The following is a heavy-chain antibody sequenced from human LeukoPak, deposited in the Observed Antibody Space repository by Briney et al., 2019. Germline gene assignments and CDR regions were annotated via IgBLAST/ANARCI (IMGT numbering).Heavy chain of an antibody. CDR3: VRAAPSYSNLWYGGTYQFGMDV. V-gene: IGHV4-4*02. J-gene: IGHJ6*02. Sequence: SGTLSLTCAVSGGSISSSHWWSWVRQPPGKGLEWIGEMYHSGSTNSSPSLKGRVTISLDKSQNQFSLKLNSVTAADTAVYHCVRAAPSYSNLWYGGTYQFGMDVWGQGTTVTVSS. D-gene: IGHD6-19*01. CDR2: MYHSGST. CDR1: GGSISSSHW.